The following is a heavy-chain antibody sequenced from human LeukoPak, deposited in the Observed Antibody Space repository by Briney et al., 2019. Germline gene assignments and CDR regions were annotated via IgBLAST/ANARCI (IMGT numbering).Heavy chain of an antibody. CDR2: IYTSGST. J-gene: IGHJ6*02. V-gene: IGHV4-4*07. CDR3: VREVVPAAGRYYYYYGMDV. Sequence: PSETLSLTCTVSGGSISSYYWSWIRQPAGKGLEWIGRIYTSGSTNYNPSLKSRVTMSVDTSKNQFSLKMSSVTAADTAVYYCVREVVPAAGRYYYYYGMDVWGQGTTVTVSS. CDR1: GGSISSYY. D-gene: IGHD2-2*01.